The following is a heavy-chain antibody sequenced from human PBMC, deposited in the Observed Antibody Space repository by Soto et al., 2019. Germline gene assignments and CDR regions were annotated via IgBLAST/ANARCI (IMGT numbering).Heavy chain of an antibody. CDR2: IAYDGSNK. V-gene: IGHV3-30*18. J-gene: IGHJ3*02. CDR1: RCTFSSYG. Sequence: QVQLLESGGGVVQPGKTLRLFRAASRCTFSSYGMHWDRQAPGKGLERVAVIAYDGSNKYYADSVKGRFTISRDNSKNTLYLQMNSLRAEDTAVYYCGKVARIAARVEGAFDIWGQGTMVTVSS. CDR3: GKVARIAARVEGAFDI. D-gene: IGHD6-6*01.